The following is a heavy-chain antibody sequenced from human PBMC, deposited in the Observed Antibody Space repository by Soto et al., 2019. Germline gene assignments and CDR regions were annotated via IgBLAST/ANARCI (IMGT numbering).Heavy chain of an antibody. V-gene: IGHV3-30*18. D-gene: IGHD6-13*01. CDR3: AKDWDGSSWYHYFDY. CDR2: ISYDGSNK. J-gene: IGHJ4*02. Sequence: PGGSLRLSCAASGFTFSSCGMHWVRQAPGKGLEWVAVISYDGSNKYYADSVKGRFTIPRDNSKNTLYLQMNSLRAEDTAVYYCAKDWDGSSWYHYFDYWGQGTLVTVSS. CDR1: GFTFSSCG.